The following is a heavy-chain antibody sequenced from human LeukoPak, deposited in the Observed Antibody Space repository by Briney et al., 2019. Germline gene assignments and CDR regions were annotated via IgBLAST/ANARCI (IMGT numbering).Heavy chain of an antibody. D-gene: IGHD5-18*01. J-gene: IGHJ4*02. V-gene: IGHV3-30*03. CDR3: ARDAYGLDTDMASTNFDY. CDR1: GFTFSSYG. CDR2: ISYDGSNK. Sequence: GGSLRLSRAASGFTFSSYGMHWVRQAPGKGLEWVAVISYDGSNKYYADSAKGRFTISRDNSKNTLYLQMSSLRTEDTAVYYCARDAYGLDTDMASTNFDYWGQGALVTVSS.